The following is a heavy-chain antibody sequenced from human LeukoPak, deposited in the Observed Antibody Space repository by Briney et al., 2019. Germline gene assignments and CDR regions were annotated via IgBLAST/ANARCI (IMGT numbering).Heavy chain of an antibody. Sequence: ASVKVSCKASGYTFTSYYMHWVRQAPGQGLEWMGGIIPIFGTANYAQKFQGRVTITTDESTSTAYMELSSLRSEDTAVYYCAREGCSSTSCYLRSPTVGNWFDPWGQGTLVTVSS. CDR2: IIPIFGTA. D-gene: IGHD2-2*01. J-gene: IGHJ5*02. V-gene: IGHV1-69*05. CDR1: GYTFTSYY. CDR3: AREGCSSTSCYLRSPTVGNWFDP.